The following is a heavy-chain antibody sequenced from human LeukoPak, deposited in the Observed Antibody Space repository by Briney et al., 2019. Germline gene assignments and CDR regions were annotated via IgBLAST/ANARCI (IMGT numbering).Heavy chain of an antibody. CDR1: GFTFSSYW. CDR3: ARDWLAGNPYHAFDL. J-gene: IGHJ3*01. Sequence: GGSLRLSCAASGFTFSSYWMSWVRQAPGKGLECVAIIKEDGSEEYYVDSVKGRFSISRDNAKNSLYLQMNSLRAEDTAVHYCARDWLAGNPYHAFDLWGKGTMVTVSS. V-gene: IGHV3-7*01. CDR2: IKEDGSEE. D-gene: IGHD3-22*01.